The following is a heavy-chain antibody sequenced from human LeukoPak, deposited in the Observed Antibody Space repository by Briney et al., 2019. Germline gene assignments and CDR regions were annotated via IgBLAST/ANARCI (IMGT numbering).Heavy chain of an antibody. V-gene: IGHV1-69*05. CDR2: IIPIFGTA. Sequence: GASVKVSCKASGGAFSSYAISWVRQAPGQGLEWMGGIIPIFGTANYAQKFQGRVTMTRDTSTSTVYMEPSSLRSEDTAVYYCARDGGWDSSSEMDYWGQGTLVTVSS. CDR1: GGAFSSYA. CDR3: ARDGGWDSSSEMDY. J-gene: IGHJ4*02. D-gene: IGHD6-6*01.